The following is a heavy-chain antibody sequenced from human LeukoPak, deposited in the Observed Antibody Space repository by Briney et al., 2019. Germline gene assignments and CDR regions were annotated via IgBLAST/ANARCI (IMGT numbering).Heavy chain of an antibody. V-gene: IGHV4-39*07. J-gene: IGHJ6*03. D-gene: IGHD1-26*01. Sequence: SETLSLTCTVSGGSITSSGSYWGWIRQPPGKGLEWIGSIYYSGSTYYNPSLKSRVTISVDTSKNQFSLKLSSVTAADTAVYYCASEKWELLNYYYYYYMDVWGKGTTVTVSS. CDR2: IYYSGST. CDR1: GGSITSSGSY. CDR3: ASEKWELLNYYYYYYMDV.